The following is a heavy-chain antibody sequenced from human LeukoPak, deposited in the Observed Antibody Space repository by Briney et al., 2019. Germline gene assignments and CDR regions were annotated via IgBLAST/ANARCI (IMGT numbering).Heavy chain of an antibody. CDR1: GGSISNNNYY. J-gene: IGHJ4*02. CDR2: IYYSGNT. CDR3: ANYGYRGFFDY. V-gene: IGHV4-39*05. D-gene: IGHD5-24*01. Sequence: SETPSLTCTVSGGSISNNNYYWGWIRQPPGKGLEWIGSIYYSGNTYYNPSLKSRVTISVDTSKNQFSLTLTSVTAADTAVYYCANYGYRGFFDYWGQGTLVTVSS.